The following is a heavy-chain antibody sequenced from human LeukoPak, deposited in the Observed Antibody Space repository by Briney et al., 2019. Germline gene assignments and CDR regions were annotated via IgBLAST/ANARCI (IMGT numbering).Heavy chain of an antibody. Sequence: PSETLSLTCTVSGGSISSYYWSWIRQPPGKGLEWIGDIYYSGSTNYNPSLKSRVTISVVTSKNQFSLKLSSVTAADTAVYYCARFYGDYPFYYYYYYGMDVWGQGTTVTVSS. CDR2: IYYSGST. D-gene: IGHD4-17*01. CDR1: GGSISSYY. V-gene: IGHV4-59*01. J-gene: IGHJ6*02. CDR3: ARFYGDYPFYYYYYYGMDV.